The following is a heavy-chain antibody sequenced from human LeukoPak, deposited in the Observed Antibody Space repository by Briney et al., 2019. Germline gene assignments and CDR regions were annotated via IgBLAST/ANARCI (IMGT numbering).Heavy chain of an antibody. CDR1: GYTVTGYY. J-gene: IGHJ4*02. V-gene: IGHV1-2*02. D-gene: IGHD5-12*01. CDR2: INPNSGGT. Sequence: ASVKVSCKASGYTVTGYYMHWVRQAPGQGPEWMGWINPNSGGTNYAQKFQGRVTMTLATSIGTAYMELSRLKSDDTAVYYCASARGYSDFDSYFDYWGQGTLVTVSS. CDR3: ASARGYSDFDSYFDY.